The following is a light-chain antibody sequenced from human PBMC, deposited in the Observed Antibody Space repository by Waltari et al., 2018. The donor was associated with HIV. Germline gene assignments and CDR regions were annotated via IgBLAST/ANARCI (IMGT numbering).Light chain of an antibody. V-gene: IGLV1-40*01. CDR3: QSYDTSLGASV. CDR1: NSNIGAPYD. Sequence: QSVLTQPPSVSEAPGRSVIITCTGNNSNIGAPYDVHWYQQLPGAAPKLLISMNTNRPSGVRDRLSVSRSGTSASLAITGLQAGDEADYYCQSYDTSLGASVFGGGTKLTVL. CDR2: MNT. J-gene: IGLJ3*02.